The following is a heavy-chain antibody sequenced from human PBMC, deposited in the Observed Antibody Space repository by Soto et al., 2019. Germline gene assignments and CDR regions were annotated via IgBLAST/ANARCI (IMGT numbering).Heavy chain of an antibody. J-gene: IGHJ6*02. CDR3: ARGSREQTTYYYYGMDV. D-gene: IGHD4-17*01. CDR2: IIPIFGTA. CDR1: GGTFSSYA. Sequence: RASVKVSCKASGGTFSSYAISWVRQAPGQGLEWMGGIIPIFGTANYAQKFQGRVTITADESTSTAYMELSSLRSEDTAVYYCARGSREQTTYYYYGMDVWGQGTTVTVSS. V-gene: IGHV1-69*13.